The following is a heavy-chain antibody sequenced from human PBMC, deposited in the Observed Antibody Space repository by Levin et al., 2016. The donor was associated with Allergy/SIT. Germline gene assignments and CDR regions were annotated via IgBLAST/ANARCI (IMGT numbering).Heavy chain of an antibody. Sequence: LSLTCAASGFTFSSYSFNWVRQAPGKGLEWVSSISSSSSYIYYADSVKGRFTISRDNANNSLYLHMNSLTAEDTALYYCARDWWMTTLWGQGTLVTVSS. D-gene: IGHD4-11*01. J-gene: IGHJ1*01. CDR3: ARDWWMTTL. CDR1: GFTFSSYS. CDR2: ISSSSSYI. V-gene: IGHV3-21*01.